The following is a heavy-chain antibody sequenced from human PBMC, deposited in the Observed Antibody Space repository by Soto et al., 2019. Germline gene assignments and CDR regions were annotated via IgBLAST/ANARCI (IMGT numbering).Heavy chain of an antibody. Sequence: QVQLVQSGAEVKKPGASVKVSCKASGYTFTSYGISWVRQAPGQGLEWMGWISAYNGNTNYAQKLQGRVTMTTDTSMSTAYTELRSLRSADTAVYYCARESAVAALDPWGQGTLVTVSS. CDR2: ISAYNGNT. J-gene: IGHJ5*02. CDR3: ARESAVAALDP. D-gene: IGHD6-19*01. CDR1: GYTFTSYG. V-gene: IGHV1-18*01.